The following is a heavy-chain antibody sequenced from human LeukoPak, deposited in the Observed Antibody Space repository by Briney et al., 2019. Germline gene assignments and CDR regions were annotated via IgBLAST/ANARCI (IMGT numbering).Heavy chain of an antibody. V-gene: IGHV3-21*01. Sequence: PGGSLRLSCAASGFTFSRYSMNWVRQAPGKGLEWVSSISSSSSYTYYADSVKGRFTMSRDNARNSLYLQMNSLRAEDTAVYYCAKGDDYSDLRPFDLWGQGTMVTVSS. CDR3: AKGDDYSDLRPFDL. D-gene: IGHD4-11*01. J-gene: IGHJ3*01. CDR1: GFTFSRYS. CDR2: ISSSSSYT.